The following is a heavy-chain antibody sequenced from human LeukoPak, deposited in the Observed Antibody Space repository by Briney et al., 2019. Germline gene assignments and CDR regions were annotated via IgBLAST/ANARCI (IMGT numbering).Heavy chain of an antibody. J-gene: IGHJ4*02. CDR3: AKGVGGYTFGYYFDY. D-gene: IGHD5-18*01. CDR2: ISYDASNK. CDR1: GFTFNTYG. Sequence: GGSPRLSCAASGFTFNTYGMHWVSQAPGKGLEWVAVISYDASNKNYADPVKGRFTISRDYSKNTVYLQMNSLRAEDTAVYFCAKGVGGYTFGYYFDYWGQGTPVTVSS. V-gene: IGHV3-30*18.